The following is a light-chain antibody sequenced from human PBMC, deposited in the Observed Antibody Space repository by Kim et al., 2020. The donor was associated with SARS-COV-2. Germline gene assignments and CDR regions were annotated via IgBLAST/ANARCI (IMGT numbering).Light chain of an antibody. V-gene: IGKV3-20*01. Sequence: ENVLTQSPGTLSLSPGERATLSCRASQRVGGRNLAWYRQKPGQAPRLLIYSASIRATGIPDRFSGSGSGTDFTLTISGLEPEDFAVYYCQQYDSSPPWTFGQGTKVDIK. CDR2: SAS. CDR3: QQYDSSPPWT. J-gene: IGKJ1*01. CDR1: QRVGGRN.